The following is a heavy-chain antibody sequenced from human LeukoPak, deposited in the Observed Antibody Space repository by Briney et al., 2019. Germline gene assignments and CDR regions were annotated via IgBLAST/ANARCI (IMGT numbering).Heavy chain of an antibody. V-gene: IGHV3-49*04. D-gene: IGHD4-23*01. CDR1: GFRFGDYA. J-gene: IGHJ4*02. CDR2: IRSEAYGGTT. CDR3: TRRNGGNSIGHFDY. Sequence: GGSLRLSCTASGFRFGDYAVSWVRQAPGKGLEGVGFIRSEAYGGTTEYAASVKGRFTISRDDSNSIAYLQMNSLKTEDTAVYYCTRRNGGNSIGHFDYWGQGTLVTVSS.